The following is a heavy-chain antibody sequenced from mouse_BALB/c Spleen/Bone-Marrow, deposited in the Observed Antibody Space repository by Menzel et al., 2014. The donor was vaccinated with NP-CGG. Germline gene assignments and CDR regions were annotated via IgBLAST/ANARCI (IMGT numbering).Heavy chain of an antibody. Sequence: QVQLQQSGAELVRPGASVKLSCKASGYSSTSYWMNWVKQRPGQGLEWIGMIHPSDTETRLNQRFKDKATLIVDKSSSTAYMQLSSPTSEDSAVYYCARLEGNYGSTFAYWGQGTLVTVSA. CDR3: ARLEGNYGSTFAY. CDR2: IHPSDTET. CDR1: GYSSTSYW. J-gene: IGHJ3*01. D-gene: IGHD1-1*01. V-gene: IGHV1-61*01.